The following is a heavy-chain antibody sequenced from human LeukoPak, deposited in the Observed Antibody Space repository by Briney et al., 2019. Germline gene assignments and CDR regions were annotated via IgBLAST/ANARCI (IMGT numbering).Heavy chain of an antibody. V-gene: IGHV1-2*06. D-gene: IGHD3-3*01. Sequence: ASVKVSCKASGYTFTGCYMHWVRQAPGQGLEWMGRINPNSGGTNYAQKFQGRVTMTRDTSISTAYMELSRLRSDDTAVYYCANGITIFGVGTPVGYFQHWGQGTLVTVSS. CDR2: INPNSGGT. CDR1: GYTFTGCY. J-gene: IGHJ1*01. CDR3: ANGITIFGVGTPVGYFQH.